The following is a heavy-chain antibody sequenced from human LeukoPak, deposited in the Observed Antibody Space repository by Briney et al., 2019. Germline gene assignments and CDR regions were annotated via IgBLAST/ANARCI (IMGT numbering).Heavy chain of an antibody. CDR1: GFSFSTYA. V-gene: IGHV3-23*01. D-gene: IGHD5-24*01. CDR2: IGGSDDST. CDR3: AKSTRDGYNLWFDY. J-gene: IGHJ4*02. Sequence: PGDSLRLSCVASGFSFSTYAMNWVRQVPGKGLEWVSTIGGSDDSTYYADSVKGRFAISSDFSKNTLYLQMNSLRVEDTAIYYCAKSTRDGYNLWFDYWGQGTLVTVSS.